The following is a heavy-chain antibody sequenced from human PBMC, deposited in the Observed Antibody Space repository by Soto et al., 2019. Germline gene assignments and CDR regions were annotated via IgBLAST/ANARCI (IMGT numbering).Heavy chain of an antibody. CDR1: GGSISSGGYY. J-gene: IGHJ5*02. CDR2: IYYSGST. D-gene: IGHD6-6*01. CDR3: AREAARPRYWFDP. Sequence: SETLSLTCTVSGGSISSGGYYWSWIRQHPGKGLEWIGYIYYSGSTYYNPSLKSRVTISVDTSKNQFSLKLSSVTAADTAVYYCAREAARPRYWFDPWGQGTLVTVSS. V-gene: IGHV4-31*03.